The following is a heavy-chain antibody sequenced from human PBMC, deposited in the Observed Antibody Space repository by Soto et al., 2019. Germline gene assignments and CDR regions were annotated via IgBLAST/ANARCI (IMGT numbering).Heavy chain of an antibody. V-gene: IGHV4-61*01. D-gene: IGHD3-10*01. CDR2: ISHSGRT. J-gene: IGHJ4*02. CDR3: SYGSSFDY. CDR1: GASLRSGSYY. Sequence: QVQLQESGPGLVKPSETLSLICTVSGASLRSGSYYWSWIRQPPGKGLEWIGYISHSGRTNYDPSLKSRLNMSVDTSQNQFSLQLNSVTAADTAVYCCSYGSSFDYWGQGTLVTVSS.